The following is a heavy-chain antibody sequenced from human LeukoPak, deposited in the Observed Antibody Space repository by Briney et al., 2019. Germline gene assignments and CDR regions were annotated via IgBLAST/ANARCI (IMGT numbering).Heavy chain of an antibody. Sequence: SETLSLTCTVSGGSISSYYWSWIRQPPGKGLEWIGYIYYSGSTNYNPSLKSRVTISVDTSKNQFSLKLSSATAADTAVYYCARGYCSGGSCYSDIWGQGTMVTVSS. V-gene: IGHV4-59*01. CDR3: ARGYCSGGSCYSDI. CDR1: GGSISSYY. D-gene: IGHD2-15*01. CDR2: IYYSGST. J-gene: IGHJ3*02.